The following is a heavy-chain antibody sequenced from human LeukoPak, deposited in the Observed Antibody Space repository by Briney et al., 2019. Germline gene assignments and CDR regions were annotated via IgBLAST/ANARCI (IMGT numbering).Heavy chain of an antibody. CDR1: GGSISSGSYY. Sequence: PSQTLSLTCTVSGGSISSGSYYWRWIRQPTGTGLEWIGRIYTSGSTNYNPSLKSRVTISVDTSKNQFSLKLSSVTAADTAVYYCARAYYSNYVDGMDVWGRGTTVTVSS. J-gene: IGHJ6*02. V-gene: IGHV4-61*02. CDR2: IYTSGST. CDR3: ARAYYSNYVDGMDV. D-gene: IGHD4-11*01.